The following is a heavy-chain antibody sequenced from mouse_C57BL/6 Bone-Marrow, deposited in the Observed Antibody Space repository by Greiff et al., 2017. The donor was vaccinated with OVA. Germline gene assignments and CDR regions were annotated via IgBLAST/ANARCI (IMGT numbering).Heavy chain of an antibody. CDR1: GYAFTNYL. CDR3: ARMGSFAY. Sequence: VQLHQSGAELVRPGTSVKVSCKASGYAFTNYLIEWVKQRPGQGLEWIGVINPGSGGTNYNEKFKGKATLTADKSSSTAYMQLSSLTSEDSAVYFCARMGSFAYWGQGTLVTVSA. CDR2: INPGSGGT. D-gene: IGHD4-1*01. V-gene: IGHV1-54*01. J-gene: IGHJ3*01.